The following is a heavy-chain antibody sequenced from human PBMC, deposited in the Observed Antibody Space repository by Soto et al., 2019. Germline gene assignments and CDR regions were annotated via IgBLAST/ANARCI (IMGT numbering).Heavy chain of an antibody. V-gene: IGHV4-4*02. D-gene: IGHD6-19*01. CDR3: ARDKAEDYYYYGMDV. J-gene: IGHJ6*02. Sequence: SXTLSLTCAVSGGSISSSNWWSLVRQPPGKGLEWIGEIYHSGSTNYNPSLKSRVTISVDKSKNQFSLKLSSVTAADTAVYYCARDKAEDYYYYGMDVWGQGTTVTVSS. CDR2: IYHSGST. CDR1: GGSISSSNW.